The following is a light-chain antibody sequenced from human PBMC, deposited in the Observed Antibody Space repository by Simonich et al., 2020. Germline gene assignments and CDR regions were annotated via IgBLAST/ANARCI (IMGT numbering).Light chain of an antibody. Sequence: SYELTQPPSVSVSPGQTARITCSGDALPKKYAYWYQQKSGQAPVLVIYEDSKLPAGIPERFSVSSSGTMATLTISGAQVEDEADYYCYSTDSSGNHRVFGGGTKLTVL. CDR3: YSTDSSGNHRV. CDR1: ALPKKY. CDR2: EDS. J-gene: IGLJ2*01. V-gene: IGLV3-10*01.